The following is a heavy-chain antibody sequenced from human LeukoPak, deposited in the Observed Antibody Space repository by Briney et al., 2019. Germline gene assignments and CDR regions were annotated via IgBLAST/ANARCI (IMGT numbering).Heavy chain of an antibody. V-gene: IGHV3-53*01. CDR3: IVFGDSNH. Sequence: GGSLWLSCAASGLTGSHNYVSWVRQAPGKGLEWVSAIHTSGDTCYADSVKGRFTISRDTSKNTLYLPINSLRVEDTAVYYCIVFGDSNHWGQGTLVTVSS. CDR1: GLTGSHNY. D-gene: IGHD4-17*01. J-gene: IGHJ5*02. CDR2: IHTSGDT.